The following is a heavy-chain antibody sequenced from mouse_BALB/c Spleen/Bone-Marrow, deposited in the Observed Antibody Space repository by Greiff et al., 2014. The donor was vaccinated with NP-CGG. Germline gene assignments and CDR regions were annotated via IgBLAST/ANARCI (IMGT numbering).Heavy chain of an antibody. Sequence: QVQLKESGAELVKPGASVKMSCKASGYTFTSYWTHWVKQRPGQGLEWIGVIDPSDSYTSYNQKFKGKATLTVDTSSSTAYMQLSSLTSEDSAVYYCTIYYRSFAYWGQGTLVTVSA. D-gene: IGHD2-14*01. CDR3: TIYYRSFAY. J-gene: IGHJ3*01. V-gene: IGHV1S127*01. CDR2: IDPSDSYT. CDR1: GYTFTSYW.